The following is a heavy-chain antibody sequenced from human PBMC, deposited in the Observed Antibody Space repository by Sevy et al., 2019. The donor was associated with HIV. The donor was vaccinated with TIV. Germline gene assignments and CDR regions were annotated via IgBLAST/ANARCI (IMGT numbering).Heavy chain of an antibody. J-gene: IGHJ6*03. CDR1: GGSISSSSYY. CDR3: ARADGSYGSGSYYNFGIDYYYYYYMDV. D-gene: IGHD3-10*01. Sequence: SETLSLTCTVSGGSISSSSYYWGWIRQPPGKGLEWIGSIYYSGSTYYNPSLKSRVTISVDTSKNQFSLKLGSVTAADTAVYYCARADGSYGSGSYYNFGIDYYYYYYMDVWGKGTTVTVSS. V-gene: IGHV4-39*01. CDR2: IYYSGST.